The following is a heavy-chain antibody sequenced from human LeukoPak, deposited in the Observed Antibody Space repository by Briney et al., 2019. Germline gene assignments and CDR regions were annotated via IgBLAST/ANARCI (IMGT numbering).Heavy chain of an antibody. Sequence: GGSLRLSCAASGFTFDDYAMHWVRQAPGKGLEWVSGISWNSGSIGYADSVKGRFTISRDNAKNSLYLQMNSLRSEDTAVYYCAIGTAGTTVTLFDYWGQGTLVTVSS. CDR1: GFTFDDYA. D-gene: IGHD4-17*01. CDR3: AIGTAGTTVTLFDY. CDR2: ISWNSGSI. J-gene: IGHJ4*02. V-gene: IGHV3-9*01.